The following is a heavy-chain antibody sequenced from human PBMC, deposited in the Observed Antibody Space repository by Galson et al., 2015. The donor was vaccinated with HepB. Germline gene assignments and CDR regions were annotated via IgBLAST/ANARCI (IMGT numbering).Heavy chain of an antibody. CDR1: GYTFTSYY. CDR2: INPSGGST. CDR3: ARDQVAVAGTKDY. D-gene: IGHD6-19*01. V-gene: IGHV1-46*03. J-gene: IGHJ4*02. Sequence: SVKVSCKASGYTFTSYYMHWVRQAPGQGLEWMGIINPSGGSTSYAQKFQGRVTMTRDTSTSTVYMKLSSLGSEDTAVYYCARDQVAVAGTKDYWGQGTLVTVSS.